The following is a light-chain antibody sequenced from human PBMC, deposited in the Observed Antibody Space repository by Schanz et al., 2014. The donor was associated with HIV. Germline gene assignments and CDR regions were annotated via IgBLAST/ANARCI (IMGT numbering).Light chain of an antibody. CDR1: SSDVGAYNY. Sequence: QSVLTQPASVSGSPGQSITISCTGTSSDVGAYNYVSWYQQHPGKAPKLMIYDVDNRPSGVSNRFSGSKSGYTASLTISGLQADDEADYYCSSYTTSSTLVFGGGTKLTVL. CDR3: SSYTTSSTLV. CDR2: DVD. J-gene: IGLJ2*01. V-gene: IGLV2-14*01.